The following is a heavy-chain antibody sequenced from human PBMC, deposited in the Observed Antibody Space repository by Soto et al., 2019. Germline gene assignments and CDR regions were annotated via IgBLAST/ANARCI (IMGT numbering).Heavy chain of an antibody. D-gene: IGHD1-26*01. J-gene: IGHJ4*02. CDR1: GFTFSSYA. Sequence: GGSLRLSCAASGFTFSSYAMSWVRQAPGKGLEWVSAISGSGGSTYYADSVKGRFTISRDNSKNTLYLQMNSLRAEDTAVYYCAKDRSHTRRYSGSYLRYYFDYWGQGTLVTVSS. CDR3: AKDRSHTRRYSGSYLRYYFDY. V-gene: IGHV3-23*01. CDR2: ISGSGGST.